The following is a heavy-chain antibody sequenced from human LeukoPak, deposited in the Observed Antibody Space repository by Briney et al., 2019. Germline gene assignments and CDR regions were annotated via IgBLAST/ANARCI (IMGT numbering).Heavy chain of an antibody. V-gene: IGHV3-21*01. Sequence: GGSLRLSCAASGFTFSSYSINWVRQAPGKGLEWVSSVSSSSSYIYYADSVKGRFTISRDNAKNSLYLQMDSLRAEGTAVYYCARELIVVVPAAINWFDPWGQGTLVTVSS. CDR1: GFTFSSYS. J-gene: IGHJ5*02. D-gene: IGHD2-2*01. CDR2: VSSSSSYI. CDR3: ARELIVVVPAAINWFDP.